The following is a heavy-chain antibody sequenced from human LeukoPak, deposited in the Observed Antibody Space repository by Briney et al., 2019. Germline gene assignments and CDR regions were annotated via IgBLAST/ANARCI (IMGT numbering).Heavy chain of an antibody. CDR1: GFSFSSYA. J-gene: IGHJ4*02. CDR3: AKGDGYSLFDY. CDR2: ISFDGSNK. V-gene: IGHV3-30*18. D-gene: IGHD5-18*01. Sequence: GGSLRLSCAASGFSFSSYAMHWVRQAPGKGLEWVALISFDGSNKYYADSVKGRFTISRDNSKNTLYLQMNSLRAEDTAVYYSAKGDGYSLFDYWGQGTLVTVSS.